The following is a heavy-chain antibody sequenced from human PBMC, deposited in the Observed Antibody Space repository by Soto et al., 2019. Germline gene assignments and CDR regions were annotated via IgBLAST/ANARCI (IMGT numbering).Heavy chain of an antibody. V-gene: IGHV3-30-3*01. CDR1: GFTFNNYA. D-gene: IGHD1-7*01. CDR2: ISSDGSNK. CDR3: ALARAIELYDYGMDV. Sequence: GGSLRLSCAASGFTFNNYAIHWVRQAPGKGLEWGAVISSDGSNKYYADSVKGRFTISRDNSKNTLFLQMNSLRAEDTSVYYCALARAIELYDYGMDVWGQGTMVTGSS. J-gene: IGHJ6*02.